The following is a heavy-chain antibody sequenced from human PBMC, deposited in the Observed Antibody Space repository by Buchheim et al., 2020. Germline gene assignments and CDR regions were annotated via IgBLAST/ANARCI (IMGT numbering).Heavy chain of an antibody. V-gene: IGHV3-21*01. Sequence: EVQLVESGGGLVKPGGSLRLSCAASGFTFRSYSMNWVRQAPGKGLEWVSSITSSSSYIYYADSVKGRFTVSRDNAKNSLFLKMNSLRDADTAVYYCARDQNGSGSYADYWGQGTL. CDR2: ITSSSSYI. CDR3: ARDQNGSGSYADY. J-gene: IGHJ4*02. CDR1: GFTFRSYS. D-gene: IGHD3-10*01.